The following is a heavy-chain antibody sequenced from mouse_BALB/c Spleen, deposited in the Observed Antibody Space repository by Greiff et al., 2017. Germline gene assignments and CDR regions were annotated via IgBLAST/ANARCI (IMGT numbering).Heavy chain of an antibody. CDR3: ARHNYYGSFDY. D-gene: IGHD1-1*01. V-gene: IGHV5-12-2*01. CDR1: GFTFSSYT. Sequence: EVKLVESGGGLVQPGGSLKLSCAASGFTFSSYTMSWVRQTPEKRLEWVAYISNGGGSTYYPDTVKGRFTISIDNAKNTLYLQMSSLKSEDTAMYYCARHNYYGSFDYWGQGTTLTVSS. J-gene: IGHJ2*01. CDR2: ISNGGGST.